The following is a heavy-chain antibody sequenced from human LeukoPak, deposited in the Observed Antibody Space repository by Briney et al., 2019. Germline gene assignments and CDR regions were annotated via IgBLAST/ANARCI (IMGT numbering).Heavy chain of an antibody. J-gene: IGHJ4*02. Sequence: GASVKVSCKASGYTFTSYGISWVRQAPGQGLEWMGWISAYNGKTNYAQKLQGRVTMTTDTSTSTAYMELRSLRSDDAAVYYCARIWWYYYDSSGYYLIDYWGQGTLVTVSS. CDR3: ARIWWYYYDSSGYYLIDY. V-gene: IGHV1-18*01. CDR2: ISAYNGKT. D-gene: IGHD3-22*01. CDR1: GYTFTSYG.